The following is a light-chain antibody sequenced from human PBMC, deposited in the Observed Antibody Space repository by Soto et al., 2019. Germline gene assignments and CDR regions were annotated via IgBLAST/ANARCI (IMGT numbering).Light chain of an antibody. Sequence: IVLTQSPDTLSLSPGETATLSCRASESLSTYLGWYQQRPGQAPRLLIYDASYRATGIPARFSGSGSGTDFTLTISSLEPEDFAVYYCHQYDDGPYTFGQGTKVDIK. CDR1: ESLSTY. J-gene: IGKJ2*01. V-gene: IGKV3-11*01. CDR2: DAS. CDR3: HQYDDGPYT.